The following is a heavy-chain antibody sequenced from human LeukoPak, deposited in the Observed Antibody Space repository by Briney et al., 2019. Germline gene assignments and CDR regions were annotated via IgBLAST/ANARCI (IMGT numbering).Heavy chain of an antibody. CDR1: GGSISNYY. D-gene: IGHD1-26*01. Sequence: SETLSLTCTVSGGSISNYYWSWIRQPPGKGLEWIGYIYYSGSTNYNPSLKSRVTISVDTSKKQFSLKLSSVTAADTAVYYCAKDTVGATFPGAFDIWGQGTMVTVSS. V-gene: IGHV4-59*01. CDR3: AKDTVGATFPGAFDI. CDR2: IYYSGST. J-gene: IGHJ3*02.